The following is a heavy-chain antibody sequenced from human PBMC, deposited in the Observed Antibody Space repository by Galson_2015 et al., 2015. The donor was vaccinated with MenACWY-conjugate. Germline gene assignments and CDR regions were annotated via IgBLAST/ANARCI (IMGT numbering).Heavy chain of an antibody. CDR2: IDPADSYA. CDR1: GYTFGSYY. CDR3: ARLPTYSASRRALGYLDN. V-gene: IGHV5-10-1*01. Sequence: QSGAEVKKPGESLKISCQGSGYTFGSYYITWVRQMPGKGLEWMGRIDPADSYARYSPSFQGHVIFSLDKSISTAYLQWSSLKASDTAMYYCARLPTYSASRRALGYLDNWGQGTRVTVST. D-gene: IGHD5-18*01. J-gene: IGHJ4*02.